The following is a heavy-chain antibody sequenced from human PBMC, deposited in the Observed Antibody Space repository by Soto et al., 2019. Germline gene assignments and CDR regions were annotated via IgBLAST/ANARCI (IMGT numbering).Heavy chain of an antibody. CDR3: AKDPYSSGWYESWFDP. Sequence: GGSLRLSCAASGFTFSSYAMSWVRQAPGKGLEWVSAISGSGGSTYYADSVKGRFTISRDNSKNTLYLQMNSLRAEDTAVYYCAKDPYSSGWYESWFDPWGQGTLVTVSS. CDR2: ISGSGGST. CDR1: GFTFSSYA. D-gene: IGHD6-19*01. V-gene: IGHV3-23*01. J-gene: IGHJ5*02.